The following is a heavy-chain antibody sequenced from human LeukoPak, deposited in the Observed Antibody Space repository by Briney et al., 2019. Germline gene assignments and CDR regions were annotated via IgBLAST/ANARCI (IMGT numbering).Heavy chain of an antibody. D-gene: IGHD3-22*01. V-gene: IGHV4-59*01. J-gene: IGHJ4*02. CDR3: ARIRGYYDSSGYYPYFDY. CDR2: IYYSGST. Sequence: SETLSLTCTVSGGSISSYYWSWIRQPPGKGLEWIGYIYYSGSTNYNPSLKSRVTISVDTSKNQFSLKLSSVTAADTAVYYCARIRGYYDSSGYYPYFDYWGQGTLVTVSS. CDR1: GGSISSYY.